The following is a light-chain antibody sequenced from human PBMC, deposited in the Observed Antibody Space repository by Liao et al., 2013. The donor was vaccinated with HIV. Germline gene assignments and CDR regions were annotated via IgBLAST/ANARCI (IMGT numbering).Light chain of an antibody. CDR2: YDS. J-gene: IGLJ3*02. V-gene: IGLV3-21*04. CDR3: QVWDSSSDHWV. CDR1: DIGSKN. Sequence: SYELTQPPSASVAPGKTARITCGGNDIGSKNVHWYQQKPGQAPVLVIYYDSDRPSGIPARFSGSNSGNTATLTISRVEAGDEADYYCQVWDSSSDHWVFGGGTKLTVL.